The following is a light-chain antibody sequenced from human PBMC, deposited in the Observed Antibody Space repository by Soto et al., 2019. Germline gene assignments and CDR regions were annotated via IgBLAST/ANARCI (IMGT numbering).Light chain of an antibody. Sequence: EIVMTQSPATLSVSPGERATLSCRASQSVSSNLAWYQQKPGQAPRLLIYGASARATGIPARFSGSGSGTEFTLTISSLQSGDFEVYYCQQYNNWPPMAFGQGTKVEIK. J-gene: IGKJ1*01. V-gene: IGKV3-15*01. CDR2: GAS. CDR1: QSVSSN. CDR3: QQYNNWPPMA.